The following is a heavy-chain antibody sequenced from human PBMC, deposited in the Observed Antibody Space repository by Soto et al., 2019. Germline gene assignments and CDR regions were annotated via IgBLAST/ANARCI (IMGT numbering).Heavy chain of an antibody. D-gene: IGHD3-16*01. Sequence: GESLKISCKASGYIIKNYWIGWVRQMPGQGLEWMGIIFPDDSDTRYSPSFQGHVTISVDKSISTAYVQWSSLKASDSAIYYCFRGGVTSRAFDYWGQGTLVTVSS. CDR1: GYIIKNYW. CDR2: IFPDDSDT. J-gene: IGHJ4*02. V-gene: IGHV5-51*01. CDR3: FRGGVTSRAFDY.